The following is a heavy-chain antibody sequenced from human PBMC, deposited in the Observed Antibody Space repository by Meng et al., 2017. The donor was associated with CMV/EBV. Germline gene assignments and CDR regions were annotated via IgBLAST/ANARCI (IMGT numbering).Heavy chain of an antibody. CDR2: IKQDGSEK. D-gene: IGHD2-2*02. J-gene: IGHJ6*02. Sequence: GESLKISGAASGFTFSSYWMSWVRQAPGKGLEWVANIKQDGSEKYYVDSVKGRFTISRDNAKNSLYLQMNSLRAEDTAVYYCAKDLHRSTSCYNCYYYYGMDVWGQGTTVTVSS. V-gene: IGHV3-7*01. CDR1: GFTFSSYW. CDR3: AKDLHRSTSCYNCYYYYGMDV.